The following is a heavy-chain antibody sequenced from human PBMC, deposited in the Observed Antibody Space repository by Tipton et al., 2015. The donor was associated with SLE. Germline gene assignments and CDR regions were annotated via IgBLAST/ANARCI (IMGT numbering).Heavy chain of an antibody. V-gene: IGHV4-39*01. J-gene: IGHJ6*03. Sequence: TLSLTCTVSGGYISSSSYYWGWIRQPPGKGLEWIGNSFYSGSTYSNPSRTSLVTISVDTSKNQFSLKLSSVTAADTAVYYCARCSGSYYANYYYYYYMDVWGKGTTVTVSS. D-gene: IGHD1-26*01. CDR2: SFYSGST. CDR3: ARCSGSYYANYYYYYYMDV. CDR1: GGYISSSSYY.